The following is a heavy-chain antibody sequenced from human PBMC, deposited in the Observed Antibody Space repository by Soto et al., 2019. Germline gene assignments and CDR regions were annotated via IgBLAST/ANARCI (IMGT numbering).Heavy chain of an antibody. CDR1: GRSISSSSYY. CDR3: ARPKIAFYNGFDP. V-gene: IGHV4-39*02. Sequence: QLQLQASGPGLVKPSETLSLTCTVSGRSISSSSYYWGWIRQPPGKGLEWIGSIYYSGSTYYNPSLKSRVTISVGTSGNHVSLKLRSGTAADTAVYYGARPKIAFYNGFDPWGQGTLVTVSS. J-gene: IGHJ5*02. D-gene: IGHD3-3*02. CDR2: IYYSGST.